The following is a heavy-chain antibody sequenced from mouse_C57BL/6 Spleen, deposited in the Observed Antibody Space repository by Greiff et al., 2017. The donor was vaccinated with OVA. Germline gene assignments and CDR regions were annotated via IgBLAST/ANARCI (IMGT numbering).Heavy chain of an antibody. CDR1: GYTFTSYW. Sequence: VQLQQSGTVLARPGASVKMSCKTSGYTFTSYWMHWVKQRPGQGLEWIGAIYPGNSDTSYNQKFKGKAKLTAVTSASTAYMELSSLTNEDSAVYYWTRDTTTVPYYYAMDYWGQGTSVTVSS. CDR2: IYPGNSDT. V-gene: IGHV1-5*01. D-gene: IGHD1-1*01. J-gene: IGHJ4*01. CDR3: TRDTTTVPYYYAMDY.